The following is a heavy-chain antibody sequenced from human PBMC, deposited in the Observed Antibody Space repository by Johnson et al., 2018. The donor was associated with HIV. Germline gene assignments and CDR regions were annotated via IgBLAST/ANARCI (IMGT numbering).Heavy chain of an antibody. V-gene: IGHV3-9*01. D-gene: IGHD5-18*01. Sequence: VQLVESGGGLVQPGRSLRLSCAASGFTFDDYAMHWVRPAPGKGLEWVSGISWTSCSIGYADSVKGRFTISRDNAKNTLYLQMNSLRAEDTAVYYCAKDRDSYGYGGAFDIWGQGTMVTVSS. J-gene: IGHJ3*02. CDR3: AKDRDSYGYGGAFDI. CDR1: GFTFDDYA. CDR2: ISWTSCSI.